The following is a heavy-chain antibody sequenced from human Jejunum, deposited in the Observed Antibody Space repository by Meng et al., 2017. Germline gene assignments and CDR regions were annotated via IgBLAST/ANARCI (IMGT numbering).Heavy chain of an antibody. CDR1: GDSISSGNY. D-gene: IGHD3/OR15-3a*01. CDR2: IHHTGST. J-gene: IGHJ4*02. Sequence: SETLSLTCVVSGDSISSGNYWGWIRQAPGKGLECIGQIHHTGSTYYKPSLKSRFSMSVDTSKNQFSLKLSSVTAADTAMYYCVRLAWQAHRTVWGFDHWGQGTPVTVSS. CDR3: VRLAWQAHRTVWGFDH. V-gene: IGHV4-38-2*01.